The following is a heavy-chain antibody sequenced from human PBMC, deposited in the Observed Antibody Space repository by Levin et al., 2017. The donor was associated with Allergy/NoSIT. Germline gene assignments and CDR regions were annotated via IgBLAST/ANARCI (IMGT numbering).Heavy chain of an antibody. CDR3: AKKQGSTSGFSFDV. J-gene: IGHJ3*01. Sequence: PGGSLRLSCAASGFTFSDYAMTWVRQAPGKGLEWVSVITGGGFNTYYGDSVKGRFTFSRDNSKNTLYLELNSLRAEDTAVYYCAKKQGSTSGFSFDVWGQGTMVTVSS. CDR2: ITGGGFNT. CDR1: GFTFSDYA. D-gene: IGHD2-2*01. V-gene: IGHV3-23*01.